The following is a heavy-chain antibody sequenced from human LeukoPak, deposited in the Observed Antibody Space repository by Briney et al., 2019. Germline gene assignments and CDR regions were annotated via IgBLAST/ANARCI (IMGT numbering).Heavy chain of an antibody. CDR1: GYTFTGHF. CDR3: ARDYYDSSGQGTFDI. J-gene: IGHJ3*02. V-gene: IGHV1-2*02. Sequence: ASVKVSCKASGYTFTGHFMHWVRQAPGQGLEWMGWINPNNGGTNVAQKFQGRVTLTRDTSISTMYMELSRLRSDDTAVYYCARDYYDSSGQGTFDIWGQGTMVTVSS. D-gene: IGHD3-22*01. CDR2: INPNNGGT.